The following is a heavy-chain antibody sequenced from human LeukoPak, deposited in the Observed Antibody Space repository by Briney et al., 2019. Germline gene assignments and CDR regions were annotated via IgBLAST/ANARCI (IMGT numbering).Heavy chain of an antibody. CDR3: ARGRGDFWSGYHYCYGMDV. D-gene: IGHD3-3*01. Sequence: PSETLSLTCAVYGGSFSGYYWSWIRQPPGKGLEWIGEINHSGSTNYNPSLKSRVTISVDTSKNQFSLKLSSVTAADTAVYYCARGRGDFWSGYHYCYGMDVWGQGTTVTVSS. V-gene: IGHV4-34*01. CDR1: GGSFSGYY. CDR2: INHSGST. J-gene: IGHJ6*02.